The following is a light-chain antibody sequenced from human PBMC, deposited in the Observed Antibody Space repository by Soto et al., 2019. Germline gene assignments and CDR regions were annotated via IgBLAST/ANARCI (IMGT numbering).Light chain of an antibody. CDR1: SSDVGGYNY. CDR2: DVS. J-gene: IGLJ2*01. CDR3: SSYISSSIPVV. Sequence: QSALTQTASVSGSPGQSITISCTGTSSDVGGYNYVSWYQQHPGKAPKLIIYDVSNRPSGISNRFSGSKSGNTASLTISGLQAEDEADYYCSSYISSSIPVVFGGGTKLTV. V-gene: IGLV2-14*01.